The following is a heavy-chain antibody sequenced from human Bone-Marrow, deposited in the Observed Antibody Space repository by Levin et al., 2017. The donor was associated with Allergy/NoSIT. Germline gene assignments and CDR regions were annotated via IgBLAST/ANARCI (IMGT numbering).Heavy chain of an antibody. CDR3: VSYRDGPYVPIAY. V-gene: IGHV3-23*01. CDR1: GFTFSNYA. CDR2: MSGVAYTTV. Sequence: GESLKISCAASGFTFSNYAMSWIRQAPGKGLEWISIMSGVAYTTVYYADSVKGRVTISRDNSRNTLYLQMNSLRGEDTAVYYCVSYRDGPYVPIAYWGQGTLVTVSS. D-gene: IGHD3-10*02. J-gene: IGHJ4*02.